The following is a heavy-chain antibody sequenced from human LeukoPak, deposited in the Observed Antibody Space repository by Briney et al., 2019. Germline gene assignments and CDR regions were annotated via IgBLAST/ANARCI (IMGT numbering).Heavy chain of an antibody. CDR1: GFTFSSYA. CDR3: ARDSVYSSAWSDYHHYGMDV. V-gene: IGHV3-23*01. J-gene: IGHJ6*02. Sequence: GGSLRLSCAASGFTFSSYAMSWVRQAPGKGLEWVSAISGSGGSTYYADSVKGRFTTSRDNSKNTPYLQMNSLRAEDTAVYYCARDSVYSSAWSDYHHYGMDVWGQGTTVTVSS. D-gene: IGHD6-13*01. CDR2: ISGSGGST.